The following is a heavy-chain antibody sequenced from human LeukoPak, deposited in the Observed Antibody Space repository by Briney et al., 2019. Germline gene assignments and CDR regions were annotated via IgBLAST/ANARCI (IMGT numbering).Heavy chain of an antibody. CDR3: ARQDIVATIFSY. CDR2: ISYDGSNK. D-gene: IGHD5-12*01. CDR1: GFTFSSYS. J-gene: IGHJ4*02. Sequence: GGSLRLSCAASGFTFSSYSMNWVRQAPGKGLEWVAVISYDGSNKYYADSVKGRFTISRDNSKNTLYLQMNSLRAEDTAVYYCARQDIVATIFSYWGQGTLVTVSS. V-gene: IGHV3-30*03.